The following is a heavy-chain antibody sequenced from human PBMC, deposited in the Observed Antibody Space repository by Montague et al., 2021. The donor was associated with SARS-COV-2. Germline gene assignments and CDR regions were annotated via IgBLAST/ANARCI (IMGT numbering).Heavy chain of an antibody. CDR3: ARTPTRPLSLDP. V-gene: IGHV4-34*01. Sequence: SETLSLTCAVYGGSFSGYYWSWIRQPPGKGLEWIGEINHSGSTNYNPSLKSRVTISVDTSKNQFSLNLNSVTAADTAIYYCARTPTRPLSLDPWGQGTLVTVSS. D-gene: IGHD6-6*01. J-gene: IGHJ5*02. CDR2: INHSGST. CDR1: GGSFSGYY.